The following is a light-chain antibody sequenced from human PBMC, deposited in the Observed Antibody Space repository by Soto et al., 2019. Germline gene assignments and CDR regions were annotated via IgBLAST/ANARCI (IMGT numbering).Light chain of an antibody. CDR2: DVS. CDR3: SSYTSSSTVV. CDR1: SSDVGGYNY. J-gene: IGLJ2*01. Sequence: QSALTQPASVSGSPGQSITISCTGTSSDVGGYNYVSWYQQHPGKAPKLMIYDVSNRPSGVSNRFSGSKSVNTASLTISGVQAEDEADYYCSSYTSSSTVVFVGGTKLTVL. V-gene: IGLV2-14*01.